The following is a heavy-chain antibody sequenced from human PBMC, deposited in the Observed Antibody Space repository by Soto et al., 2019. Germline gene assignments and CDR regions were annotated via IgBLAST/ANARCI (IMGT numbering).Heavy chain of an antibody. Sequence: ASVKVSCKPSGYSFTKYGLHWVRQAPGQRLEWMGWINPGNGDTKYSQKFQGRVTITRYTSATTAYMELRSLRSEVSAVFYCARTDCSSTSCYTYYYYGMDVWGQGTTVTVSS. CDR2: INPGNGDT. CDR3: ARTDCSSTSCYTYYYYGMDV. D-gene: IGHD2-2*01. J-gene: IGHJ6*02. V-gene: IGHV1-3*01. CDR1: GYSFTKYG.